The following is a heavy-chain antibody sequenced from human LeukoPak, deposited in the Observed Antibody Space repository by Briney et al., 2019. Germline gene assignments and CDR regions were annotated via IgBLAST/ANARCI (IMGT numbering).Heavy chain of an antibody. Sequence: AAVKVSCKASGYSFADYYMHWVRQAPGQGLEWMGWIKPNSGGTRSAQKFQGRVTMTRDTSISTAYMELSSLRYDDTAVYYCATNILVRDIINWFDPWGQGTLVTVSS. D-gene: IGHD3-10*01. CDR1: GYSFADYY. V-gene: IGHV1-2*02. J-gene: IGHJ5*02. CDR2: IKPNSGGT. CDR3: ATNILVRDIINWFDP.